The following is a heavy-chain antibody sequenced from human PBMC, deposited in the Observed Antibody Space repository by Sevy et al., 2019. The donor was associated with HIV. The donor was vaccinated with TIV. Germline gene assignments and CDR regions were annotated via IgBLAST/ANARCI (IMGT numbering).Heavy chain of an antibody. J-gene: IGHJ4*02. V-gene: IGHV4-59*01. CDR2: IYYSGST. Sequence: SETLSLTCTVSGGSISSYYWSWIRQPPGKGLEWIGYIYYSGSTNYNPSLKSRVTISVDTSKNQFSLKLSSVTAADTAVYYWAGGTGGRGTFGGVIVPFFYWGQGTLVTVSS. D-gene: IGHD3-16*02. CDR1: GGSISSYY. CDR3: AGGTGGRGTFGGVIVPFFY.